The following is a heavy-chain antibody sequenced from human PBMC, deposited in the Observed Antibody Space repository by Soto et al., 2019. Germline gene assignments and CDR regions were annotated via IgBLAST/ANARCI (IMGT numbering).Heavy chain of an antibody. J-gene: IGHJ6*02. CDR3: ARDQAAAVDYYYGMDV. Sequence: QVQLVQSGAEVKKPGSSVKVSCKASGGTFSSYTISWVRQAPGQGLEWMGRIIPILGIANYAQKFQGRVTITAANSTSTAYMELSSLRSEDTAVYYCARDQAAAVDYYYGMDVWGQGTTVTVSS. CDR1: GGTFSSYT. CDR2: IIPILGIA. V-gene: IGHV1-69*08. D-gene: IGHD6-13*01.